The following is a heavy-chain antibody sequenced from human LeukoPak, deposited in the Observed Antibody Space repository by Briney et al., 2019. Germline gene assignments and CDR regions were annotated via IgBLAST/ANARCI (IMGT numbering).Heavy chain of an antibody. CDR1: GFTFSSYS. Sequence: GGSLRLSCAASGFTFSSYSIHWVRQAPGKGLEWVAVISYDGSSKYYADSVKGRSTISRDNSKNTLYLQMNSLRADDTAVYYCAHLGGMVIQNWGQGTLVTVSS. CDR2: ISYDGSSK. V-gene: IGHV3-30-3*01. CDR3: AHLGGMVIQN. D-gene: IGHD3-16*01. J-gene: IGHJ1*01.